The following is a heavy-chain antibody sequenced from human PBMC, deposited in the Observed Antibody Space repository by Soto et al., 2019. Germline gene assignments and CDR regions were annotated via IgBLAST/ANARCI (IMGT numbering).Heavy chain of an antibody. V-gene: IGHV1-2*02. Sequence: GASVKVSCKASAYTFTDYYMHWVRQAPGQGLEWMGWINPNSGGTNYAQKFQGRVTMTRDTSISTAYMELSRLRSDDTAVYYCARESITIFGVVINYYYGMDVWGQGTTVTVSS. CDR2: INPNSGGT. D-gene: IGHD3-3*01. CDR1: AYTFTDYY. CDR3: ARESITIFGVVINYYYGMDV. J-gene: IGHJ6*02.